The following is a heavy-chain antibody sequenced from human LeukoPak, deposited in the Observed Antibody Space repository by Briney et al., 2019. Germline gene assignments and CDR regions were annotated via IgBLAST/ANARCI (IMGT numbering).Heavy chain of an antibody. CDR1: GYTFTDYY. CDR3: AREYEGASPYHF. D-gene: IGHD1-26*01. V-gene: IGHV1-2*02. CDR2: INPNSGGT. Sequence: ASVKVSCKASGYTFTDYYVHWVRQAPGQGLEWVGWINPNSGGTDYAQKFQGRVTVTRDTSISTAYMELNRLRSDDTAVYYCAREYEGASPYHFWGQGTLVTVSS. J-gene: IGHJ4*02.